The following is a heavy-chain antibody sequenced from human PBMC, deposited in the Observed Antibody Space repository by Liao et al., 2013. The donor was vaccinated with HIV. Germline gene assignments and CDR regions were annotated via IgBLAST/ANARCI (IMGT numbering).Heavy chain of an antibody. J-gene: IGHJ3*02. D-gene: IGHD5-12*01. CDR1: GYSISSGYY. CDR3: ARDRGGYSGYDEEGAFDI. CDR2: IYYGGST. V-gene: IGHV4-38-2*02. Sequence: QVQLQQWGAGLLKPSETLSLTCAVSGYSISSGYYWGWIRQPAGKGLEWIGSIYYGGSTYYNPSLKSRVTISVDTSKNQFSLNLGSVTAADTAVYYCARDRGGYSGYDEEGAFDIWGQGTMVTVSS.